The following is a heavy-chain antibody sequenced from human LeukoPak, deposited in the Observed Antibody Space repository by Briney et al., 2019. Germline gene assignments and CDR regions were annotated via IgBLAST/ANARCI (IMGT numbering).Heavy chain of an antibody. CDR3: ARDEDYYDSSADY. D-gene: IGHD3-22*01. CDR2: ISSSSSTI. V-gene: IGHV3-48*01. CDR1: GFTFSSYE. J-gene: IGHJ4*02. Sequence: GGSLRLSCAASGFTFSSYEMNWVRQAPGKGLEWVSYISSSSSTIYYADSVKGRFTISRDNAKNSLYLQMNSLRAEDTAVYYCARDEDYYDSSADYWGQGTLVTVSS.